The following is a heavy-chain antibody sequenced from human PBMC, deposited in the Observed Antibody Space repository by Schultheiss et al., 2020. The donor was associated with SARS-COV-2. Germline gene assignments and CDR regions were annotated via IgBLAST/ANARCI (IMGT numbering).Heavy chain of an antibody. Sequence: GGSLRLSCAASGFTFSSYAMSWVRQAPGKGLEWVSAISGSGGSTYYADSVKGRFTISRDNSKNTLYLQMNSLRAEDTAVYYCARSKGMFWSGYYNDAFDNWGQGTMVTVSS. V-gene: IGHV3-23*01. CDR1: GFTFSSYA. J-gene: IGHJ3*02. D-gene: IGHD3-3*01. CDR3: ARSKGMFWSGYYNDAFDN. CDR2: ISGSGGST.